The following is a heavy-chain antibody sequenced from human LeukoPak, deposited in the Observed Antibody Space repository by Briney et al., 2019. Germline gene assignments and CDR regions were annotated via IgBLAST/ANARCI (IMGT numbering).Heavy chain of an antibody. D-gene: IGHD3-22*01. CDR3: ARDTRPYYYDSSGTFDY. J-gene: IGHJ4*02. Sequence: SETLSLTCSVSGGSFSSSTYYWGWIRQPPGKGLEWIGRIYTTGSTNYKPSLKSRVTISVDTSKNQFSLKLSSVTAADTAVYYCARDTRPYYYDSSGTFDYWGQGTLVTVSS. V-gene: IGHV4-39*07. CDR1: GGSFSSSTYY. CDR2: IYTTGST.